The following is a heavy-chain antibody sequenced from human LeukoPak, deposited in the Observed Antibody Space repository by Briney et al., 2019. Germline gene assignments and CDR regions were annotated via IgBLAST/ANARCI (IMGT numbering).Heavy chain of an antibody. J-gene: IGHJ3*02. Sequence: GGSLRLSCAASGFTFSSYGMHWVRQAPGKGLEWVAVISYDGSNNYYADSVKGRFTISRDNSKNTLYLQMNSLRAEDTAVYYCAREGSVEAFDIWGQGTMVTVSS. CDR2: ISYDGSNN. CDR1: GFTFSSYG. V-gene: IGHV3-30*19. CDR3: AREGSVEAFDI.